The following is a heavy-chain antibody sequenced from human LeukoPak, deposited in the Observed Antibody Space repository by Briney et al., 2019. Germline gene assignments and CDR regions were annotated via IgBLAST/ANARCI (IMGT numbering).Heavy chain of an antibody. V-gene: IGHV3-9*01. D-gene: IGHD3-3*01. CDR1: GFTFDYYA. CDR3: EKARRYYDFWSGYYTSTGMDV. Sequence: GRSLRLSCAASGFTFDYYAMHWVRQAPGKGLEWVSRISWNSGSIGYADSVKGRFTISRDNAKNSLYLQMNSLRAEDTALYYCEKARRYYDFWSGYYTSTGMDVWGQGTTVTVSS. J-gene: IGHJ6*02. CDR2: ISWNSGSI.